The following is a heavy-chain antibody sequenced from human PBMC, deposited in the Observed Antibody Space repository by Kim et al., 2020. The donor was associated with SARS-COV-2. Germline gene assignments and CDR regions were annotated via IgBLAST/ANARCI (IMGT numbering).Heavy chain of an antibody. Sequence: SETLSLTCSVSGGSITNYYWSWIRQPPGKGLEWIGYIYNSGSTNYNPSLKSRVTISIDTSKNQFSLRLSSVTAADTAVYYCASLQRSWFDPWGQGTLVTVSS. D-gene: IGHD1-1*01. J-gene: IGHJ5*02. V-gene: IGHV4-59*01. CDR3: ASLQRSWFDP. CDR1: GGSITNYY. CDR2: IYNSGST.